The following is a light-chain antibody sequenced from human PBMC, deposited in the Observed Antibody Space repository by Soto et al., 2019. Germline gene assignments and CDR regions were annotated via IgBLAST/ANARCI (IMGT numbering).Light chain of an antibody. Sequence: ETVRTQSPATLSVSPGERATLSCRASESVSSNLAWYQQKPGQAPRLLIHGASTRAAGIPARFSGSGSGTEFTLTISSLQSEDFAVYYCQQYNNWPYTFGQGTKLEIK. V-gene: IGKV3-15*01. CDR2: GAS. CDR1: ESVSSN. CDR3: QQYNNWPYT. J-gene: IGKJ2*01.